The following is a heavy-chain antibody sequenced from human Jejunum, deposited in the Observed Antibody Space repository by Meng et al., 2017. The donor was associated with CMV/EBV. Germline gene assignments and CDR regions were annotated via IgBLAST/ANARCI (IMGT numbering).Heavy chain of an antibody. V-gene: IGHV4-34*01. J-gene: IGHJ6*02. D-gene: IGHD3-22*01. CDR3: ARGGGDKNYYDSTGYYYYSYSMDV. CDR2: INHSGSI. Sequence: YWSWVRQPPGEGLEWIGEINHSGSINYKPSLKSRVTMSVDTSKNHFTLKLSSVTAADTAVYYCARGGGDKNYYDSTGYYYYSYSMDVWGQGTTVTVSS. CDR1: Y.